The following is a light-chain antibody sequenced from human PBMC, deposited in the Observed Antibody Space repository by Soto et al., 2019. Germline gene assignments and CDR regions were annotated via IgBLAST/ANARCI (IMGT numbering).Light chain of an antibody. CDR3: QSYDSSLSAVL. CDR1: SSNIGAGYD. J-gene: IGLJ2*01. V-gene: IGLV1-40*01. Sequence: QSVLTQPPSVSGAPGQRVTISWTGSSSNIGAGYDVHWYQQLPGTAPKLLIYGNSNRPSGVPDRFSGSKSGTSASLAITGLQAEDEADYYCQSYDSSLSAVLFGGGTKVTVL. CDR2: GNS.